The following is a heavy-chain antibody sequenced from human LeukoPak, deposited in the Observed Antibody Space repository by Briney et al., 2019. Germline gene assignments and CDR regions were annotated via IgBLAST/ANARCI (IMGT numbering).Heavy chain of an antibody. V-gene: IGHV1-18*01. CDR1: GYSETIYG. D-gene: IGHD2-8*01. CDR2: ISAQHGQT. J-gene: IGHJ4*02. Sequence: ASVKVSCKTSGYSETIYGIAWVRQVPGQGLEWMGRISAQHGQTEYAQNCQDRVTMTTDTYTNTAYMELRSLRSDDTAVYYCAGSLGYCTSNVCYLKYWGQGTLVTVSS. CDR3: AGSLGYCTSNVCYLKY.